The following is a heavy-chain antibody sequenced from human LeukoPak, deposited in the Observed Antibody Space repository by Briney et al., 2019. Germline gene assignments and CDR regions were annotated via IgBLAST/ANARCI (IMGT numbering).Heavy chain of an antibody. CDR1: GLTLGDYT. CDR2: IRKKAEGCTQ. CDR3: TRDRPTIY. Sequence: GGCLRLSCTADGLTLGDYTMTWVSQGPGRGREWVGFIRKKAEGCTQEYAAAVKGRFTIQREDYKTVGYVQIDSLKNAYTTVYYCTRDRPTIYCGEGALVSVSS. J-gene: IGHJ4*02. V-gene: IGHV3-49*04. D-gene: IGHD1-26*01.